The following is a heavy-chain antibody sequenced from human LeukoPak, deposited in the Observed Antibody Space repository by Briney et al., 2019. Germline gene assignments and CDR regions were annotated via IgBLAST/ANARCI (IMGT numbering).Heavy chain of an antibody. Sequence: PGGSLRLSCTVSGISVEDYTIHWVRQPPGKGLEWVSLFSWEGDTTHYSDSVKGRFTISRDNSKNTLYLQMNSLRAEDTAVYYCARRAGEYSHPYDYWGQGTLVTVSS. CDR1: GISVEDYT. CDR2: FSWEGDTT. J-gene: IGHJ4*02. V-gene: IGHV3-43*01. CDR3: ARRAGEYSHPYDY. D-gene: IGHD4-17*01.